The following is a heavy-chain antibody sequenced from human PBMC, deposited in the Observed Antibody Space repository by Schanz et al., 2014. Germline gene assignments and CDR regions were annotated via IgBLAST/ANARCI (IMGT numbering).Heavy chain of an antibody. Sequence: VRLVESGGGVVQPGGSLRLSCAASGFTFSSYAMSWVRQAPGKGLEWVSTISGSGGSTYYADSVKGRFTISRDNSKTMLLQQINSLTDDDTAVYCCARDHATESGCSAEPPIDYWGQGTLLTVSS. CDR2: ISGSGGST. CDR1: GFTFSSYA. J-gene: IGHJ4*02. V-gene: IGHV3-23*04. D-gene: IGHD2-2*01. CDR3: ARDHATESGCSAEPPIDY.